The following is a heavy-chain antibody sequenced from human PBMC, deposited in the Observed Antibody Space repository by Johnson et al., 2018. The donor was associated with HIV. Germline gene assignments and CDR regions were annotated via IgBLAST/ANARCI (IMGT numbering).Heavy chain of an antibody. J-gene: IGHJ3*02. CDR3: ARAYSYGAFDI. CDR1: GFTFSSYG. CDR2: IRYDGSTK. V-gene: IGHV3-30*02. Sequence: QVQLVESGGGVVQPGGSLRLSCAASGFTFSSYGMHWVRQAPGKGLEWVAFIRYDGSTKYYADSVKGRFTISRDNSKNTLYLQMNSLRAEDTAVYYCARAYSYGAFDIWGQGTMVTVSS. D-gene: IGHD5-18*01.